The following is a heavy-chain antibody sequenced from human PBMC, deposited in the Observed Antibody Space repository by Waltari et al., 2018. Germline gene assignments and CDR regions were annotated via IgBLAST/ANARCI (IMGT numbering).Heavy chain of an antibody. V-gene: IGHV1-69*05. D-gene: IGHD3-16*01. CDR1: GGSFSTHA. CDR2: IIPMFGTA. Sequence: QVQLVQSGAELKKPGSSVKVSCKVSGGSFSTHAITWVRQDPGQGLEWMGGIIPMFGTANYAQKIQDRVTITRDASASTAYMELSSLRSEDTAVYYCARVEGAAGLDIWGQGTMVTVSS. CDR3: ARVEGAAGLDI. J-gene: IGHJ3*02.